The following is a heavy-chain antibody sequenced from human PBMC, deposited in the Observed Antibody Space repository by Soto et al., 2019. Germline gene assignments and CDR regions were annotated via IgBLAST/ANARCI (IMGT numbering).Heavy chain of an antibody. D-gene: IGHD5-18*01. CDR1: CVSITSYY. V-gene: IGHV4-59*01. CDR3: ARMPEIQLWLGWFDT. J-gene: IGHJ5*02. Sequence: TETLSLTCTFSCVSITSYYWSWIRQPPGKRVEVIGYIYYSGITNYNPSLKSRVTISVDTSKHQFSMKLLSVTAADTAVYYCARMPEIQLWLGWFDTWGQGTPVTVSS. CDR2: IYYSGIT.